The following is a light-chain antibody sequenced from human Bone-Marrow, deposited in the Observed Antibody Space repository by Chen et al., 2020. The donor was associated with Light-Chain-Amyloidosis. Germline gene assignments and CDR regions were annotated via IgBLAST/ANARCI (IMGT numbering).Light chain of an antibody. J-gene: IGLJ3*02. CDR2: FKSDSED. CDR3: MILHSPAWV. Sequence: QGVLTQPASLSASPGASASLTGTFRSDINVGSYRIYWYQQKPGSHLKYLLRFKSDSEDQRGSGVPSCVAGSRDFSANAGILLISGLQSADEADYYCMILHSPAWVFGGGTKLTVL. CDR1: SDINVGSYR. V-gene: IGLV5-45*01.